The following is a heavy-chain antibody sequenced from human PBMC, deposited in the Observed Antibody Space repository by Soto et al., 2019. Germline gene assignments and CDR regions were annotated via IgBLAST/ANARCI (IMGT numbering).Heavy chain of an antibody. CDR1: GYIFTTYW. Sequence: GESLKISCQGSGYIFTTYWIGWVRQMPGKGLEWMGIIYPTDSDTRYSPSFQGQVTISADKSISTGYLQWSSLRASDTAVYYCARSGYSSHGMDVWGQGPTVPVSS. CDR2: IYPTDSDT. D-gene: IGHD5-12*01. V-gene: IGHV5-51*01. CDR3: ARSGYSSHGMDV. J-gene: IGHJ6*02.